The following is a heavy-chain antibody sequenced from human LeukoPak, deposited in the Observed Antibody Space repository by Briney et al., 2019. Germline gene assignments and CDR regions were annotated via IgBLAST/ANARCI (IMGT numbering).Heavy chain of an antibody. CDR1: GGSISSSSYY. CDR3: ARSAVEDYGSGSYN. D-gene: IGHD3-10*01. V-gene: IGHV4-39*07. CDR2: IYHSGST. Sequence: SETLSLTCTVSGGSISSSSYYWGWIRQPPGKGLEWIGSIYHSGSTNYNPSLKSRVTISVDKSKNQFSLKLSSVTAADTAVYYCARSAVEDYGSGSYNWGQGTLVTVSS. J-gene: IGHJ4*02.